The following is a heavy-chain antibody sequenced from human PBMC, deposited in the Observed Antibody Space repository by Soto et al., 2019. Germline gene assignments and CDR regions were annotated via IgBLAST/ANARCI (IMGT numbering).Heavy chain of an antibody. D-gene: IGHD3-22*01. V-gene: IGHV3-74*01. CDR3: ARDYDDSSGAYYYYYGMDV. J-gene: IGHJ6*02. CDR1: GFTFSSYW. CDR2: INSDGSST. Sequence: VQLVESGGGLVKPGGSLRLSCAASGFTFSSYWMHWVRQAPGKGLVWVSRINSDGSSTSYADSVKGRFTISRDNAKNTLYLQMNSLRAEDTAVYYCARDYDDSSGAYYYYYGMDVWGQGTTVTVSS.